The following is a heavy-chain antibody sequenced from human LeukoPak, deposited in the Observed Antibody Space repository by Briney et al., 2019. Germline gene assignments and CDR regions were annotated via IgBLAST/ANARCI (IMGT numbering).Heavy chain of an antibody. CDR2: VHGSGSS. CDR3: ARDYRRGAASDAFDV. Sequence: SETLSLTCTVSGGSVNSGNYFWSWIRQPAGKGLEWIGRVHGSGSSNYNPSLKGRVTISVDTSKNQFPLKMTSVTAADTAVYFCARDYRRGAASDAFDVWGQGTMVTVSS. D-gene: IGHD4-11*01. CDR1: GGSVNSGNYF. V-gene: IGHV4-61*02. J-gene: IGHJ3*01.